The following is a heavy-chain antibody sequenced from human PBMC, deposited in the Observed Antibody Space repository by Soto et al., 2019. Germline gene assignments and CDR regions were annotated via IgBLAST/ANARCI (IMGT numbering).Heavy chain of an antibody. Sequence: SETLSLTCTVSGGSVSSGSYYWSWIRQPPGKGLEWIGYIYYSGSTNYNPSLKSRVTISVDTSKNQFSLKLSSVTAADTAVYYCARDLEVSTAERHDYGMHVSCQGTTVSVSS. J-gene: IGHJ6*02. V-gene: IGHV4-61*01. CDR3: ARDLEVSTAERHDYGMHV. CDR2: IYYSGST. CDR1: GGSVSSGSYY. D-gene: IGHD5-12*01.